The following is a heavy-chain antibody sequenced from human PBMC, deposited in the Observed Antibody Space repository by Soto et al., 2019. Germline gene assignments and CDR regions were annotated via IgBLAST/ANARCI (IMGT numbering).Heavy chain of an antibody. CDR2: INHSGST. V-gene: IGHV4-34*01. CDR1: GGPFSGYY. CDR3: AREVPSRYFDL. J-gene: IGHJ2*01. Sequence: QVQLQQWGAGLLKPSETLSLTCAVYGGPFSGYYWSWIRQPPGKGLEWIGEINHSGSTNYNPCLKSRVTISVDTSKTQFSLKLSSVTAADTAVYYCAREVPSRYFDLWGRGTPVTVSS. D-gene: IGHD1-1*01.